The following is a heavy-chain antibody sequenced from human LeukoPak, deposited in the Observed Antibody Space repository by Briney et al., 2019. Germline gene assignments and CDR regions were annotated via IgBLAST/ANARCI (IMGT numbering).Heavy chain of an antibody. D-gene: IGHD1-14*01. CDR2: INHSGST. CDR3: ARVTFDP. CDR1: GGSFGGYY. V-gene: IGHV4-34*01. Sequence: SETLSLTCAVYGGSFGGYYWSWIRQLPGKGLEWIGEINHSGSTNYNPSLKSRVTISVDTSKNQFSLKLSSVTAADTAVYYCARVTFDPWGQGTLVTVSS. J-gene: IGHJ5*02.